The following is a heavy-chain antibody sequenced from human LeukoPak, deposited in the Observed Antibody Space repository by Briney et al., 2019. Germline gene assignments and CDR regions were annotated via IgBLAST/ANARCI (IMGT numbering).Heavy chain of an antibody. V-gene: IGHV3-9*01. CDR2: ISWNSGSI. CDR1: GFTFDDYA. CDR3: AKGDGYAPYNYGMDV. Sequence: GRSLRLSCAASGFTFDDYAMHWVRQAPGKGLEWVSGISWNSGSIGYADSVKGRFTISRDNAKNSLYLQMNSLRAEDTALYYCAKGDGYAPYNYGMDVWGQGTTVTVSS. J-gene: IGHJ6*02. D-gene: IGHD2-21*01.